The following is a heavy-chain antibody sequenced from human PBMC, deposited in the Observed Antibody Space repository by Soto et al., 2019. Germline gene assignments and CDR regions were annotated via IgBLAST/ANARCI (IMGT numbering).Heavy chain of an antibody. CDR1: GGTFSSYA. Sequence: QVQLLQSGAEVKKPGSSLKVSCKASGGTFSSYAISWVRQAPGQWLEWMGGIIPIFGTANYAQKFQGRVTNTADEATSTAYIELSSLRSEDTAVYYCARKRKRSSYYDSSGYLDYWGQGTLVTVSS. CDR2: IIPIFGTA. CDR3: ARKRKRSSYYDSSGYLDY. V-gene: IGHV1-69*01. D-gene: IGHD3-22*01. J-gene: IGHJ4*02.